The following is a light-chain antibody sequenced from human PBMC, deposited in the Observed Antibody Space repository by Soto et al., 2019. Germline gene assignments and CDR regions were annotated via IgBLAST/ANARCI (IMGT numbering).Light chain of an antibody. CDR2: EVS. CDR1: SRDLAGYNY. V-gene: IGLV2-8*01. J-gene: IGLJ2*01. Sequence: QSALPQTHSASGSPGQSVTISCTGPSRDLAGYNYVSWYQQHPGKAPKLMIYEVSKRPSGVPDRFSGSKSGNTASLTVSGLQAEDEADYYCSSYAGNNNLVFGGGSKLTVL. CDR3: SSYAGNNNLV.